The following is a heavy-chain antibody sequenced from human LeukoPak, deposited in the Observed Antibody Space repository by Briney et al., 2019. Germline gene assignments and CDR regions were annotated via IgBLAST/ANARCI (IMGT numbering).Heavy chain of an antibody. Sequence: SQTLSLTCTVSGGPISSGGFYWSWIRQHPGKGLEWLGYIYYSGTTYYNPSLKSRVTFSVDTSKNQFSLKLNPVTAADTALYYCARGTTDGYSYGRFDYWGQGTLVTVSS. CDR2: IYYSGTT. CDR3: ARGTTDGYSYGRFDY. J-gene: IGHJ4*02. V-gene: IGHV4-31*03. CDR1: GGPISSGGFY. D-gene: IGHD5-18*01.